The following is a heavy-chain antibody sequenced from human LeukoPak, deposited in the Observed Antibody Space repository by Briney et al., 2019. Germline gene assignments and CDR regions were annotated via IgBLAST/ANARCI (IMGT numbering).Heavy chain of an antibody. J-gene: IGHJ4*02. V-gene: IGHV3-30*03. Sequence: PGGSLRLSCAYSGFTFGNHGMHWVRQAPGKGLEWVAVASTDEISQSYADSVKGRFIISRDNSKNTVILEMNTLRTEDTAVYFCAAFIATKLDYWGQGILVTVSS. CDR2: ASTDEISQ. CDR3: AAFIATKLDY. D-gene: IGHD2-15*01. CDR1: GFTFGNHG.